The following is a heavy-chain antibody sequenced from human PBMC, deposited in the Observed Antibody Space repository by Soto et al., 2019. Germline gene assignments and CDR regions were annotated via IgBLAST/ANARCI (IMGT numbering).Heavy chain of an antibody. V-gene: IGHV1-69*01. J-gene: IGHJ5*02. D-gene: IGHD1-26*01. Sequence: QVQLVQSGAEVKKPGSSVKVSCKASGGTFSSYAISWVRQAPGQGLEWMGGIIPIFGTANYAQKFQGRVTITADDSTSTAYLELRSLRSEDTAVYYCANRLLEMNWFDPWRQGTLVTVSS. CDR3: ANRLLEMNWFDP. CDR1: GGTFSSYA. CDR2: IIPIFGTA.